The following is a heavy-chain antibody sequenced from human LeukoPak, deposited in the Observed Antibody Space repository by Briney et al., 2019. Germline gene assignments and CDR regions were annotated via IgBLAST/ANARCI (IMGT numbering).Heavy chain of an antibody. CDR2: IYPGDSDT. D-gene: IGHD2-2*01. Sequence: GESLKISCKGSGYSFTSYWIGWVRQMPGKGLEWMGIIYPGDSDTRYSPSFQGQVTISADKSISTAYLQWSSLKASDTAMYYCARLACSSTSCYPEYFQHWGQGTLVTVSS. J-gene: IGHJ1*01. CDR1: GYSFTSYW. V-gene: IGHV5-51*01. CDR3: ARLACSSTSCYPEYFQH.